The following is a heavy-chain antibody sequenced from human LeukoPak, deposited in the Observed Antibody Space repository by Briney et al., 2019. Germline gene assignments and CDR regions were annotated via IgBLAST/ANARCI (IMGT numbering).Heavy chain of an antibody. CDR2: ITAYNGNR. V-gene: IGHV1-18*01. CDR3: ARDNDKVVDH. D-gene: IGHD1-1*01. CDR1: GYTFSNYG. J-gene: IGHJ4*01. Sequence: GASVKVSCKTSGYTFSNYGISWVRQAPGQGLEWMGWITAYNGNRLYAQRFQGRITLTTDTSTSTSYMELRGLEYDDTAIYYCARDNDKVVDHWGQGTLVIVSS.